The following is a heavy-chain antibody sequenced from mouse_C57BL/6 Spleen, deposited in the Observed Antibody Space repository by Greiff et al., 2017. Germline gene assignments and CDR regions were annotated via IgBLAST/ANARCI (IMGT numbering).Heavy chain of an antibody. V-gene: IGHV2-9*01. CDR3: AKPQYDYDDAMDY. D-gene: IGHD2-4*01. CDR2: IWGGGST. CDR1: GFSLTSYG. Sequence: QVQLQQSGPGLVAPSQSLSITCTVSGFSLTSYGVDWVRQPPGKGLEWLGVIWGGGSTNYNSALMSRLSISKDNSKIQVFLKMNSLHTDDTAMYYCAKPQYDYDDAMDYWGQGTSVTVSS. J-gene: IGHJ4*01.